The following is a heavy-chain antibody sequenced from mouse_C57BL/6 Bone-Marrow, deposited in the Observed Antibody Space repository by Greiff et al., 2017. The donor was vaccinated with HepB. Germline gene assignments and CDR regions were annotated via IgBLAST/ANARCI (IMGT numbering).Heavy chain of an antibody. D-gene: IGHD2-3*01. J-gene: IGHJ2*01. Sequence: VQLQQSGPELVKPGASVKIPCKASGYTFTDYNMDWVKQSHGKSLEWIGDINPNNGGTIYNQKFKGKATLTVDKSSSTAYMELRSLTSEDTAVYYCARGLYDGYYPYVDYWGQGTTLTVSS. V-gene: IGHV1-18*01. CDR3: ARGLYDGYYPYVDY. CDR1: GYTFTDYN. CDR2: INPNNGGT.